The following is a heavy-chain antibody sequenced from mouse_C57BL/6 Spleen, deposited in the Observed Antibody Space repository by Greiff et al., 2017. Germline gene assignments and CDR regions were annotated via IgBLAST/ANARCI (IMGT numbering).Heavy chain of an antibody. Sequence: VQLQQSGPELVKPGASVKISCKASGYSFTGYYMNWVKQSPEKSLEWIGEINPSTGGTTYNQKFKAKATLTVDKSSSTAYMQLKSLTSEDSAVDYCARGGRWGGFAYWGQGTLVTVSA. CDR2: INPSTGGT. J-gene: IGHJ3*01. V-gene: IGHV1-42*01. CDR1: GYSFTGYY. CDR3: ARGGRWGGFAY.